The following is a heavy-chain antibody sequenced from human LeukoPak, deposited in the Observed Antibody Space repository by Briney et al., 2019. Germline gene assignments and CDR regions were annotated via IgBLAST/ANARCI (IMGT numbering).Heavy chain of an antibody. CDR1: GGSISSSSYY. CDR2: IYYSGST. Sequence: SETLSLTCTVSGGSISSSSYYWGWIRQPPGKGLEWIGIIYYSGSTYYNPSLKSRVTISVDTSKNQFSLKLSSVTAADTAVYYCAREGRSCSSTSCYLGPAFDIWGQGTMVTVSS. J-gene: IGHJ3*02. CDR3: AREGRSCSSTSCYLGPAFDI. V-gene: IGHV4-39*07. D-gene: IGHD2-2*01.